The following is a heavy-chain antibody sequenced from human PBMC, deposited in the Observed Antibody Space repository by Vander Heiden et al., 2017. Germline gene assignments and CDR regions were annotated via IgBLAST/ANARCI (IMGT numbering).Heavy chain of an antibody. J-gene: IGHJ1*01. CDR3: AIDAAREPSAEYFQH. Sequence: QVQLVESGGGVVQPGRSLRLSCAASGFTFSSYGMHWVRQAPGKGLEWVAVIWYDGSNKYYADSVKGRFTISRDNSKNTLYMQMNSLRAEETAVYYCAIDAAREPSAEYFQHWGQGTMVTVYS. D-gene: IGHD1-1*01. V-gene: IGHV3-33*01. CDR1: GFTFSSYG. CDR2: IWYDGSNK.